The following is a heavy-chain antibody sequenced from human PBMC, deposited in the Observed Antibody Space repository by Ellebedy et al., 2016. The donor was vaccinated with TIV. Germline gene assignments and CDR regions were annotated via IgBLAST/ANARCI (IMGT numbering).Heavy chain of an antibody. J-gene: IGHJ4*02. CDR1: GFTFTSYW. D-gene: IGHD2-21*02. CDR2: IKGDGSSA. V-gene: IGHV3-74*01. CDR3: VRTARIADY. Sequence: GESLKISCAASGFTFTSYWMHWVRQAPGKELVWVSRIKGDGSSAGYADSVKGRFTISRDNAKNTLYLQMNSLRAEDTAVYYCVRTARIADYWGQGTLVTVSS.